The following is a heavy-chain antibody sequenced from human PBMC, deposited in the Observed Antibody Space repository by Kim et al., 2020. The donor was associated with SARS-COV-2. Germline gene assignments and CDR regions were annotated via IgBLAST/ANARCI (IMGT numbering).Heavy chain of an antibody. J-gene: IGHJ5*02. Sequence: GGSLRLSCAASGFTFSSYAMSWVRQAPGKGLEWVSAISGSGGSTYYADSVKGRFTISRDNSKNTLYLQMNSLRAEDTAVYYCAKGGDSSSWYGYNWFDPWGQGTLVTVSS. D-gene: IGHD6-13*01. CDR2: ISGSGGST. V-gene: IGHV3-23*01. CDR1: GFTFSSYA. CDR3: AKGGDSSSWYGYNWFDP.